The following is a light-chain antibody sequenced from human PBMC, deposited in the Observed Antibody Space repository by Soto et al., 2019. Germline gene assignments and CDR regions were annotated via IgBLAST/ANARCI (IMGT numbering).Light chain of an antibody. V-gene: IGKV3-11*01. CDR3: QQRSNWPGT. CDR2: DAS. Sequence: EIVLTQSAATLSLSPGERATLSCRASQSVRSSLAWYQQQPGLAPRLLIYDASNKATGIPARFSGSGSGTDFTLTISSLEPKDFAVYYCQQRSNWPGTFGQGTKVDI. J-gene: IGKJ1*01. CDR1: QSVRSS.